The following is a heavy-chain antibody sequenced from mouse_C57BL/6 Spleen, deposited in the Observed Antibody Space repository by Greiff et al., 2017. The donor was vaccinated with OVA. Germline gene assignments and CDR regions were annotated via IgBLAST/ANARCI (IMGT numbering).Heavy chain of an antibody. J-gene: IGHJ1*03. CDR2: INPNNGGT. D-gene: IGHD1-1*01. Sequence: EVQLQQSGPELVKPGASVKIPCKASGYTFTDYNMDWVKQSHGKSLEWIGDINPNNGGTIYNQKFKGKATLTVDKSSSTAYMELRSLTSEDTAVYYCARHNYYGSSYWYFDVWGTGTTVTVSS. V-gene: IGHV1-18*01. CDR3: ARHNYYGSSYWYFDV. CDR1: GYTFTDYN.